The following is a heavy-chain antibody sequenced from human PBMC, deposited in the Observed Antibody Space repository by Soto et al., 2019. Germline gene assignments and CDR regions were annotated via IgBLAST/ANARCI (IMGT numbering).Heavy chain of an antibody. CDR2: INPDAGAT. J-gene: IGHJ5*02. Sequence: SVKVSCKASAYSFTTYHIHWVRQAPGQGLEWMGLINPDAGATNYAQRFQGRLRLTRDTSTSTVYMELRSLRFDDTAVYYCARGDIVLVPASEGNWFDPWGQGTLVTVSS. D-gene: IGHD2-2*01. V-gene: IGHV1-46*01. CDR3: ARGDIVLVPASEGNWFDP. CDR1: AYSFTTYH.